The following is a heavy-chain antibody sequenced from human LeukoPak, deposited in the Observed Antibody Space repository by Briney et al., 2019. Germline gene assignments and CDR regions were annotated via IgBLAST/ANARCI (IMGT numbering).Heavy chain of an antibody. D-gene: IGHD3-10*01. CDR3: ANGGSGSYW. CDR1: GFTFDDYA. Sequence: GGSLRLSCAASGFTFDDYAMHWVRQAPGKGLEWVSGISWNSGSIGYADSVKGRFTISRDNAKNTLYLQMNSLRAEDTAVYYCANGGSGSYWWGQGTLVTVSS. V-gene: IGHV3-9*01. J-gene: IGHJ4*02. CDR2: ISWNSGSI.